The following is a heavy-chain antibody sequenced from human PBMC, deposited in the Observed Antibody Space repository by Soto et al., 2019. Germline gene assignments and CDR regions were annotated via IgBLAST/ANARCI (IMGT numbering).Heavy chain of an antibody. CDR1: GFSLSTSGVG. D-gene: IGHD3-22*01. J-gene: IGHJ3*02. V-gene: IGHV2-5*02. CDR3: ARTYYYDSSGYYLDAFDI. Sequence: SGPTLVNPTQTLTLTCTFSGFSLSTSGVGVGWIRQPPGKALEWLALIYWDDDKRYSPSLKSRLTITKDTSKNQVVLTMTNMDPLDTATYYCARTYYYDSSGYYLDAFDIWGQGTMVTVSS. CDR2: IYWDDDK.